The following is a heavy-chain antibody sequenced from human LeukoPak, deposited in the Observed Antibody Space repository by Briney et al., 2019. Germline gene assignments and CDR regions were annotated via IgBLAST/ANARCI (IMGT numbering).Heavy chain of an antibody. CDR1: GFTVSSNY. V-gene: IGHV3-53*04. CDR3: ARDAEYSYYGMDV. D-gene: IGHD1-14*01. J-gene: IGHJ6*02. CDR2: IYSGGST. Sequence: GGSLRLSRAASGFTVSSNYMSWVRQAPGKGLEWVSVIYSGGSTYYADSVKGRFTISGHTSKNTLYLQMHSLRAEDTAVYYCARDAEYSYYGMDVWGQGTTVTVSS.